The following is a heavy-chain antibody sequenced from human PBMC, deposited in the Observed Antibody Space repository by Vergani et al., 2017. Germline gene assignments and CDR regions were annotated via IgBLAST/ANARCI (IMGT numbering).Heavy chain of an antibody. D-gene: IGHD6-13*01. CDR2: IKSKTDGGTT. CDR1: GFTFSNAW. CDR3: TTASRWYSSSGGYYFDY. J-gene: IGHJ4*02. V-gene: IGHV3-15*01. Sequence: EVQLVESGGGLVKPGGSLRLSCAASGFTFSNAWMSWVRQAPGKGLEWVGRIKSKTDGGTTDYAAPVKGGFTISRDDSKNTLYLQMNSLKTEDTAVYYCTTASRWYSSSGGYYFDYWGQGTLVTVSS.